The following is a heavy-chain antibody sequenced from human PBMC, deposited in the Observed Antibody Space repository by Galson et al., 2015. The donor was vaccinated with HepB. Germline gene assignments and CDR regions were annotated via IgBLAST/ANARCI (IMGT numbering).Heavy chain of an antibody. CDR2: INPSDGST. J-gene: IGHJ4*02. Sequence: SVKVSCKASGHTFTTYYMHWVRQAPGQGLEWMGLINPSDGSTRSAQKFQGRVTMTRDTSTSTVYMELSSLGSEDTAVYYCARRTPLTSGTFDYWGQGTLVTVPP. CDR1: GHTFTTYY. D-gene: IGHD1-1*01. V-gene: IGHV1-46*01. CDR3: ARRTPLTSGTFDY.